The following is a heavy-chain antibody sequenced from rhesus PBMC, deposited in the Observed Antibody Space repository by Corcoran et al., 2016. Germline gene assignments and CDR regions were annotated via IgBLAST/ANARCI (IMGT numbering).Heavy chain of an antibody. CDR3: ARPAGSLAAFDF. D-gene: IGHD2-21*01. CDR2: IRRGGTT. CDR1: GGSVSGYW. V-gene: IGHV4-160*01. J-gene: IGHJ3*01. Sequence: QVQLQQWGEGLVKPSETLSLTCAVYGGSVSGYWWGWIRQPPGKGLEGMRSIRRGGTTNSTSSSKIGVTISIDTSKTQFSLKLSSVTAADTAVYYCARPAGSLAAFDFWGQGLRVTVSS.